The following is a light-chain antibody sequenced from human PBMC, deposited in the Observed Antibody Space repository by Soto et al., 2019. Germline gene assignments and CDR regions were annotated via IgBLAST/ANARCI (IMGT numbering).Light chain of an antibody. CDR1: QSVSNNY. CDR3: MQALQTPPT. CDR2: RAS. J-gene: IGKJ4*01. Sequence: EIVLTQSPGTLSLSPGERATLSCRASQSVSNNYVAWYQQKPGQAPRLLIFRASIKATGIPDRFSGSGSGTDFTLKISRVEAEDVGVYYCMQALQTPPTFGGGTKVEIK. V-gene: IGKV3-20*01.